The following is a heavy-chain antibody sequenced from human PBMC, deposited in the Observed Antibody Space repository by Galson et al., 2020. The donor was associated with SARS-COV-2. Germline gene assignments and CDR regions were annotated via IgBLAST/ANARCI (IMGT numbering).Heavy chain of an antibody. CDR3: ASPGNPGEFYYYYYMDV. Sequence: GGSLRLSCAASGFTVSSNYMSWVRQAPGKGLEWVSVIYSGGSTYYADSVKGRFTISRDNSKNTLYLQMNSLRAEDTAVYYCASPGNPGEFYYYYYMDVWGKGTTVTVSS. CDR1: GFTVSSNY. D-gene: IGHD3-16*01. CDR2: IYSGGST. J-gene: IGHJ6*03. V-gene: IGHV3-53*01.